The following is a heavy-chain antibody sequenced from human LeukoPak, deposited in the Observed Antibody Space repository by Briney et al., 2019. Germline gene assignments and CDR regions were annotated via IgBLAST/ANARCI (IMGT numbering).Heavy chain of an antibody. V-gene: IGHV3-30*18. CDR3: AKNGGKWFGELYGVDY. CDR1: GFTFSSYG. Sequence: GGSLRLSCAASGFTFSSYGMHWVRQAPGKGLEWVAVISYDGSNKYYADSVKGRFTISRDNSKNTPYLQMNSLRAEDTAVYYCAKNGGKWFGELYGVDYWGQGTLVTVSS. CDR2: ISYDGSNK. D-gene: IGHD3-10*01. J-gene: IGHJ4*02.